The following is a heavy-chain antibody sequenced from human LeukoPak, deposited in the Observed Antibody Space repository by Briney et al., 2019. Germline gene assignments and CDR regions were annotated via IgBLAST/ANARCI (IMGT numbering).Heavy chain of an antibody. J-gene: IGHJ3*02. D-gene: IGHD3-3*01. CDR2: ISSSGSTI. CDR3: ARDLIPTSGPGAFDI. V-gene: IGHV3-48*04. Sequence: GGSLRLSCAASGFTFSSYSMNWVRQAPGKGLEWVSYISSSGSTIYYADSVKGRFTISRDNAKNSLYLQMNSLRAEDTAVYYCARDLIPTSGPGAFDIWGQGTMVTVSS. CDR1: GFTFSSYS.